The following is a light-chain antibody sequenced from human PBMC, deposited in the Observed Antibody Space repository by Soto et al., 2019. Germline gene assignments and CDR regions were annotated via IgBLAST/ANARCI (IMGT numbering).Light chain of an antibody. CDR2: GAS. CDR3: QQYGSPGT. J-gene: IGKJ1*01. Sequence: DIVLTPTLGTLFLSPGETATRSCRASQRVGNNDLAWYQQKTGQTPRLLIYGASNRATGIPDRVSGSGSGTDFTLTISRLEPGEFAVYYWQQYGSPGTFGQGTKVDIK. CDR1: QRVGNND. V-gene: IGKV3-20*01.